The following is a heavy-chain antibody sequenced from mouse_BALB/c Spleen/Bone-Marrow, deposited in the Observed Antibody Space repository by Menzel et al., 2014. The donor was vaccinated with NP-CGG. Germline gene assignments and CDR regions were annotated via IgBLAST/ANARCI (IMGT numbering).Heavy chain of an antibody. CDR1: GFSIKDTY. CDR3: SSNKNYYAMDY. J-gene: IGHJ4*01. Sequence: EVQLQQSGAELVKPGASVKLSCTASGFSIKDTYMHWVKQRPEQGLEWIGRIDPANGYTNYAPKFQGKATITADTSSNSAYLQLSSLASEDTAVYCCSSNKNYYAMDYWGQGTSVTGSS. V-gene: IGHV14-3*02. CDR2: IDPANGYT.